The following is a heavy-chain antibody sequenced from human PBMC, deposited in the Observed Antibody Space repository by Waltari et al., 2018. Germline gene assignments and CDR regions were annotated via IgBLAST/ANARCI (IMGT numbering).Heavy chain of an antibody. CDR3: ASGMPLN. Sequence: EVQLVESGGGLVQPGGSLRLSCAASGFTFSMHWVRQAPGKGLVWVSRINSDGSSTSYADSVKGRFTISRDNAKNTLYLQMNSLRAEDTAVYYCASGMPLNWGQGTLVTVSS. CDR1: GFTFS. V-gene: IGHV3-74*01. J-gene: IGHJ4*02. D-gene: IGHD2-2*01. CDR2: INSDGSST.